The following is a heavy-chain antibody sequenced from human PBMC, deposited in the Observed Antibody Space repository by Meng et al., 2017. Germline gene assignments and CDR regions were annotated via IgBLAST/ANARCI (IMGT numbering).Heavy chain of an antibody. D-gene: IGHD6-13*01. V-gene: IGHV1-2*06. J-gene: IGHJ4*02. CDR1: GYTFAAYW. Sequence: QLQCVRSWPEGKKPGASVKLSCKPSGYTFAAYWIHWLRQAPGQGLEWMGRIDPNNDHTQYAQNFQGRVTMTSDTSISTVYMELNGLRSDDTAVYYCARDEDISAAGKLFGDYWGQGTLVTVSS. CDR2: IDPNNDHT. CDR3: ARDEDISAAGKLFGDY.